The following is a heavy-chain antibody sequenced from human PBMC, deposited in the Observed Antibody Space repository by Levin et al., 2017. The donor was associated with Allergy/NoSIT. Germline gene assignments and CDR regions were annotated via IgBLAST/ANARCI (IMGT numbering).Heavy chain of an antibody. CDR1: GGTFSTYT. D-gene: IGHD3-10*01. V-gene: IGHV1-69*02. J-gene: IGHJ3*01. CDR3: ASQSSGSYSVGALDV. CDR2: IIPILGIT. Sequence: LGESLKISCTTSGGTFSTYTITWVRQAPGQGLQWMGRIIPILGITTYAQNFQGRVTITADKSTGTAYMELSSLRSEDTAVFYCASQSSGSYSVGALDVWGQGTMVSVSS.